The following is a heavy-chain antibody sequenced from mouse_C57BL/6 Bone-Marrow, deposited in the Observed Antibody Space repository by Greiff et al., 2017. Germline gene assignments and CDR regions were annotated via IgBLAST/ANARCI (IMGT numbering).Heavy chain of an antibody. D-gene: IGHD1-1*01. CDR2: IGPGSGST. CDR3: AREGITTVVAPYYFDY. V-gene: IGHV1-77*01. J-gene: IGHJ2*01. Sequence: VQLQQSGAELVKPGASVKISCKASGYTFTDYYINWVKQRPGQGLEWIGKIGPGSGSTYYNEKFKGKATLTADKSSSTAYMQRSSLTSEDSAVYFCAREGITTVVAPYYFDYWGQGTTLTVSS. CDR1: GYTFTDYY.